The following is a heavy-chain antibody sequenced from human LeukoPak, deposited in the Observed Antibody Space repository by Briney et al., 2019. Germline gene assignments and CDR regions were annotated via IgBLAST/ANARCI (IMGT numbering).Heavy chain of an antibody. CDR2: ISSSGSST. V-gene: IGHV3-48*03. D-gene: IGHD3-16*01. Sequence: GGSLRLSCAASGFTFSSYEMNWVRQAPGKGLEWVSYISSSGSSTYYADSVKGRFTISRDNAKNSLYLQMNSLRAEDTAVYYCARGDKFSGDYWGQGTLVTVSS. J-gene: IGHJ4*02. CDR3: ARGDKFSGDY. CDR1: GFTFSSYE.